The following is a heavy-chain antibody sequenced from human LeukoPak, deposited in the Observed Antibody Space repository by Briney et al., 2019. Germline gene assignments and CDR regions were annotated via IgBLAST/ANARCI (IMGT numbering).Heavy chain of an antibody. D-gene: IGHD4-23*01. CDR2: IYPADSDT. J-gene: IGHJ1*01. CDR3: GRYDYGGTKYIQH. Sequence: PGESLKISCTGSGYSFINYWIGWVRQMPGKGLEWMGIIYPADSDTRYSPSFQGQVTISADKSITTAYLQWSSLRASDTAIYYCGRYDYGGTKYIQHWGQGTLVTVSS. V-gene: IGHV5-51*01. CDR1: GYSFINYW.